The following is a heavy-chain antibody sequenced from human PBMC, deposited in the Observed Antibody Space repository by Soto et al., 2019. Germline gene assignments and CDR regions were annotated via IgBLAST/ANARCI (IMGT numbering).Heavy chain of an antibody. J-gene: IGHJ3*02. V-gene: IGHV2-26*01. CDR1: GFSLSNARMG. CDR3: ARIRVGARFLEWSNALDI. CDR2: IFSNDEK. D-gene: IGHD3-3*01. Sequence: QVTLKESGPVLVKPTETLTLTCTVSGFSLSNARMGVSWIRQPPGKALEWLAHIFSNDEKSYSTSLKSRLTISKDTSNSQVVLPMTNMDPVDTATYYCARIRVGARFLEWSNALDIWGQGTMVTVSS.